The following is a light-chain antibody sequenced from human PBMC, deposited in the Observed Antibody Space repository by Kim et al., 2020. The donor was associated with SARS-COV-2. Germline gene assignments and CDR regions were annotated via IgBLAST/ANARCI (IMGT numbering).Light chain of an antibody. Sequence: SVSPVARAPLSCWIDQSFSSYLAWYQPKPGQAPRLLIYDAAHRAIGTPPRFSVSGSGTDFTLTISCLEPEDFAVYYCQQRNNWWTFGQGTKVDIK. CDR1: QSFSSY. J-gene: IGKJ1*01. CDR2: DAA. CDR3: QQRNNWWT. V-gene: IGKV3-11*01.